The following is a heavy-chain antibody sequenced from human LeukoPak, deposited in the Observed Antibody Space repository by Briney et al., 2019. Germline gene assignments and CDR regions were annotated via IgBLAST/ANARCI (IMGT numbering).Heavy chain of an antibody. J-gene: IGHJ5*02. D-gene: IGHD3-10*01. CDR1: GGSFSGNY. Sequence: SETLSLTCAVYGGSFSGNYWSWIRQHPGKGLEWIGYIHHSGSTYYNPSLKSRVIISVDTSKNQFSLKLNSVTAADTAVYYCASYGSGSYRFDPWGQGTLVTVSS. CDR3: ASYGSGSYRFDP. CDR2: IHHSGST. V-gene: IGHV4-34*09.